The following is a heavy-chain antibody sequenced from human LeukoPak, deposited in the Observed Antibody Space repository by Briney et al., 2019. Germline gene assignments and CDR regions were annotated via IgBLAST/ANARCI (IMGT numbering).Heavy chain of an antibody. CDR1: GGSISSHY. CDR2: IYYSGST. Sequence: SETLSLTCTVSGGSISSHYWSWIRQPPGKGLEWIGYIYYSGSTNYNPSLKSRVTISVDTSKNQFSLKLSSVTAADTAVYYCAREALQREGYDFWSGYYTYYFDYWGQGTLVTASS. V-gene: IGHV4-59*11. J-gene: IGHJ4*02. D-gene: IGHD3-3*01. CDR3: AREALQREGYDFWSGYYTYYFDY.